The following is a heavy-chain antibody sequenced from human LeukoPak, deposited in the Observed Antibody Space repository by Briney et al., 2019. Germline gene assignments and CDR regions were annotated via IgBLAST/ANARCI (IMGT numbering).Heavy chain of an antibody. V-gene: IGHV4-39*07. Sequence: PSETLSLTCTVSGGSISSSSYYWGWIRQPPGKGLEWIGSIYYSGSTYYNPSLKSRVTISVDTSKNQFSLKLSSVTAADTTVYYCARSEYYYGSGSYWGFDIWGQGTMVTVSS. J-gene: IGHJ3*02. CDR1: GGSISSSSYY. CDR2: IYYSGST. D-gene: IGHD3-10*01. CDR3: ARSEYYYGSGSYWGFDI.